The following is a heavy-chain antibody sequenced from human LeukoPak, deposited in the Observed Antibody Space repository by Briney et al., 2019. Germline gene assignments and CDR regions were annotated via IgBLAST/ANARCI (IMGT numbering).Heavy chain of an antibody. Sequence: SETLSLTCTVSGGSINSSTYYWAWVRQPPGKGLEWIASIYYSGTTYFNPSLKSRVTISLDTSRNQFSLKLSSVTAADPAVYYCARDVPTVQLWRTDAFDIWGQGTMVTVSS. V-gene: IGHV4-39*07. CDR3: ARDVPTVQLWRTDAFDI. CDR2: IYYSGTT. J-gene: IGHJ3*02. D-gene: IGHD5-18*01. CDR1: GGSINSSTYY.